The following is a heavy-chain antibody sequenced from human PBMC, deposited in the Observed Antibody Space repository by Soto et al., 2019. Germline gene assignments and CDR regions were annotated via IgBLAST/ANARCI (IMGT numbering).Heavy chain of an antibody. V-gene: IGHV4-31*03. CDR1: GGSMDNERSY. J-gene: IGHJ4*02. D-gene: IGHD3-16*01. CDR2: TSHNGIT. Sequence: QVQLRESGPGLVEPSETLSLRCTVSGGSMDNERSYWSWIRQSPGRGLEWIGYTSHNGITWYNPSLQSRVSISIDTSEDHFSLEVRSVTAADTAVYYCARGEIVMLDWGQGALVTVSS. CDR3: ARGEIVMLD.